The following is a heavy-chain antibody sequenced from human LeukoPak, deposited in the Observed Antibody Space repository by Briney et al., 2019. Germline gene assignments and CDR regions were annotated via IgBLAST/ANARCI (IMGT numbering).Heavy chain of an antibody. Sequence: QPGGSLRLSCAASRFTFSTYAMSWVRQAPGKGLEWVSAISGSGGSTYYADSVKGRFTISRDNSKNTLYLQMNSLRAEDTAVYYCATQYKNYYDSGSGSIFDYWGQGTLVTVSS. CDR1: RFTFSTYA. V-gene: IGHV3-23*01. J-gene: IGHJ4*02. CDR2: ISGSGGST. CDR3: ATQYKNYYDSGSGSIFDY. D-gene: IGHD3-10*01.